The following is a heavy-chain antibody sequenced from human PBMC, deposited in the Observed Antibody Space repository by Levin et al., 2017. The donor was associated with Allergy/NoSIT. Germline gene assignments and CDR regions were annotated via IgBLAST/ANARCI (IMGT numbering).Heavy chain of an antibody. CDR1: GGTFSSYA. CDR2: IIPIFGTA. V-gene: IGHV1-69*13. Sequence: SVKVSCKASGGTFSSYAISWVRQAPGQGLEWMGGIIPIFGTANYAQKFQGRVTITADESTSTAYMELSSLRSEDTAVYYCASPNYPRPRDYYYYGMDVWGQGTTVTVSS. J-gene: IGHJ6*02. CDR3: ASPNYPRPRDYYYYGMDV. D-gene: IGHD1-7*01.